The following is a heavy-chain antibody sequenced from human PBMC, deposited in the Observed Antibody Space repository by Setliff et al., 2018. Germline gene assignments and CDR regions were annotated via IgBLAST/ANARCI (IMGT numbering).Heavy chain of an antibody. CDR3: AGVHWTTNWFLHY. J-gene: IGHJ4*01. V-gene: IGHV3-30*03. Sequence: GGSLRLSCAASGFAFDSYAMHWVRQAPGKGLEWVAIIFHDGRDIYYGDSVQXRFXISXXXXXXXXXXXXXXLRSDDTAVYYCAGVHWTTNWFLHYWGQGTLVTVSS. CDR1: GFAFDSYA. D-gene: IGHD3-10*01. CDR2: IFHDGRDI.